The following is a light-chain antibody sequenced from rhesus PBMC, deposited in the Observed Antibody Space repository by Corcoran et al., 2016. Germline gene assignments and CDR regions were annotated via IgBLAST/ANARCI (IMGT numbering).Light chain of an antibody. CDR3: QQYSSRPRT. J-gene: IGKJ1*01. Sequence: DIQMTQSPSSLSASVGDTVTIPCRASQGLSSWLAWYQQKPGKAPHVLIYKSSSLESGVPSRFSGIGSGTDCTRTISSLQSEDFATYYCQQYSSRPRTFGQGTKVEIK. CDR1: QGLSSW. V-gene: IGKV1-22*01. CDR2: KSS.